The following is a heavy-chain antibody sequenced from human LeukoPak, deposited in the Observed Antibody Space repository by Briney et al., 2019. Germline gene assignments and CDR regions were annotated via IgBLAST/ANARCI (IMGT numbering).Heavy chain of an antibody. CDR2: IRQDGSEI. D-gene: IGHD2-2*01. V-gene: IGHV3-7*04. CDR3: ARGYCSSTTCYANWFDP. Sequence: GGSLRLSCAASGFTFSSCWMIWVRQAAGKGLEWVANIRQDGSEIYYVYSVKGRFTISRDNAKNSLYLQMNSLRGEDTAVYYCARGYCSSTTCYANWFDPWGQGTLVTVSS. CDR1: GFTFSSCW. J-gene: IGHJ5*02.